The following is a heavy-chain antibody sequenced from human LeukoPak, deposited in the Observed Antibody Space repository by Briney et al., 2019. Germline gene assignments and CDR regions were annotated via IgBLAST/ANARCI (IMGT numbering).Heavy chain of an antibody. V-gene: IGHV4-31*03. J-gene: IGHJ5*02. CDR1: GGSISSGGYY. D-gene: IGHD3-10*01. Sequence: SETLSLTCTVSGGSISSGGYYWSWIRQHPGKGLEWIGYIYYSGSTYYNPSLKSRVTISIDASKNQFSLKLRSVTAADTAVYFCARDPGNYYGPRIFYASWFDPWGQGTLVTVSS. CDR3: ARDPGNYYGPRIFYASWFDP. CDR2: IYYSGST.